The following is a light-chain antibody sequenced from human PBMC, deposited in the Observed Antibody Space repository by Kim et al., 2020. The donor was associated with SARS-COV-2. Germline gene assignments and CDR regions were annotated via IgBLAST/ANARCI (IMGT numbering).Light chain of an antibody. Sequence: DIQMTQSPSTLSASVGDRVTITCRASQSINIWLAWYQQKPGKAPNLLIYDASNLESGVPSRFSGSGSGTEFTLTISSLQPDDFATYYCQEYKSNSLTFGQGTKVDIK. J-gene: IGKJ1*01. CDR2: DAS. V-gene: IGKV1-5*01. CDR1: QSINIW. CDR3: QEYKSNSLT.